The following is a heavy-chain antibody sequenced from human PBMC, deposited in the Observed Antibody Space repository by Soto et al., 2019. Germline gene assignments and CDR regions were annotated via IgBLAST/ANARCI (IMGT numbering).Heavy chain of an antibody. D-gene: IGHD6-19*01. CDR2: IIPIFGTA. CDR3: ARDWDVRGWGNFFDY. J-gene: IGHJ4*02. CDR1: GGTFSSYA. Sequence: QVQLVQSGAEVKKPGSSVKVSCKASGGTFSSYAISWVRQAPGQGLEWMGGIIPIFGTANYAQKFQGRVTINADESTSTAYMELISRRSEDTAVYYCARDWDVRGWGNFFDYWGQGTLVTVSS. V-gene: IGHV1-69*01.